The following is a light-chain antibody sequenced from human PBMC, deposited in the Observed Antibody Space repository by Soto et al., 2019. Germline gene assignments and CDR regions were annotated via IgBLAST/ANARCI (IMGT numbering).Light chain of an antibody. J-gene: IGKJ4*01. Sequence: AIRMTQSPSSFSASTGDRVTITCRASQDISSYLAWYQQKPGKAPNLLIYAASTLQSGVPSRFSGSGSGTDFTLTISSLQSEDFATYYCQQYWAYPLTFGGGTKVEIK. CDR1: QDISSY. CDR3: QQYWAYPLT. V-gene: IGKV1-8*01. CDR2: AAS.